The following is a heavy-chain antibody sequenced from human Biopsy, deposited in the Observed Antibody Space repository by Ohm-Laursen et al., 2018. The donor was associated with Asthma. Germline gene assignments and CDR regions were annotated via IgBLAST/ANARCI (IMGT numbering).Heavy chain of an antibody. J-gene: IGHJ3*01. CDR1: GFTFSSYA. CDR2: ISTSGGSK. CDR3: VKALGGGDGFDV. V-gene: IGHV3-23*01. Sequence: SLRLSCTASGFTFSSYAMSWVRQTPDRGLEWVSGISTSGGSKYYADSVKGRFTLSRDNSKTTLSLQTNSLTEGDTAVYYCVKALGGGDGFDVWGLGTTVTVSS.